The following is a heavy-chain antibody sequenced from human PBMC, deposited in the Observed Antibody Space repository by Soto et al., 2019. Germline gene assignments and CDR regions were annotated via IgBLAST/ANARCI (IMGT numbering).Heavy chain of an antibody. CDR1: GYTFTSYG. V-gene: IGHV1-18*01. CDR3: ARAGFGDPGGY. CDR2: ISAYNGNT. D-gene: IGHD3-10*01. Sequence: QVRLVQSGAEVKKPGAPVKVSCKASGYTFTSYGISGVRQAPVQGLDGIGWISAYNGNTNYAQKLQGRVTMTTDTYTSTAYTELRSLRSDDTAVYYCARAGFGDPGGYGGQGTLVTVSS. J-gene: IGHJ4*02.